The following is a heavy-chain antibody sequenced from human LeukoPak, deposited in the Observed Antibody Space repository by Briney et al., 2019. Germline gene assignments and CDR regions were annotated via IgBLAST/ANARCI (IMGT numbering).Heavy chain of an antibody. D-gene: IGHD6-13*01. J-gene: IGHJ3*01. CDR3: TGSGGNSC. V-gene: IGHV3-74*01. Sequence: PGGSLRLSCAASGFILSGNSMNWARQAPGKGLVWVSSSYADGSTFYADSVKGRFTISRDNAKNTVYLQMNSLRGEDTAVYYCTGSGGNSCWGQGTMVTVSS. CDR1: GFILSGNS. CDR2: SYADGST.